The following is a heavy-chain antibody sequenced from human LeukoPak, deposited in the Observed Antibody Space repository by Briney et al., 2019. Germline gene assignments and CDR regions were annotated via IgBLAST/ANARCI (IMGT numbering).Heavy chain of an antibody. Sequence: SQTLSLTCAISGDSVSSNSAAWNWIRQSPSRGLEWLGRTYYRSKWYNDYAVSVKSRITITPDTSKNQFSLQLNSVTPEDTAVYYCARVSGTGGWHGFDYWGQGTLVTVSS. CDR2: TYYRSKWYN. CDR3: ARVSGTGGWHGFDY. V-gene: IGHV6-1*01. CDR1: GDSVSSNSAA. J-gene: IGHJ4*02. D-gene: IGHD2-15*01.